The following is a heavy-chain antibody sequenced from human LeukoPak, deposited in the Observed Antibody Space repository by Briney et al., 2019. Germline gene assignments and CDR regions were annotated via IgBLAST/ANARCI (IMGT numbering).Heavy chain of an antibody. Sequence: GGSLRLSCAASGFTFSSYAMSWVRQAPGKGLEWVSAISGSGGSTYYADSVKGRFTISRDNSKNTLYLQMNSLRAEDTAVYYCEKWHCSSTSCYKGVFDYWGQGTLVTVSS. CDR3: EKWHCSSTSCYKGVFDY. CDR1: GFTFSSYA. D-gene: IGHD2-2*02. J-gene: IGHJ4*02. V-gene: IGHV3-23*01. CDR2: ISGSGGST.